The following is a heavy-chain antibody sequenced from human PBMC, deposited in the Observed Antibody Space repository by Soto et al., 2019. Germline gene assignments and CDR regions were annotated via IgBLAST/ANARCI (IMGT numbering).Heavy chain of an antibody. CDR3: VRDGTKTLRDWFDP. D-gene: IGHD1-1*01. J-gene: IGHJ5*02. CDR1: GASISGFY. Sequence: SETLSLTCTVSGASISGFYWSWIRKSAGKGLEWIGRIYATVTTDYNPSLKSRVMMSVDTSKKQFSLKLRSVTAADTAVYYCVRDGTKTLRDWFDPWGQGISVTVSS. CDR2: IYATVTT. V-gene: IGHV4-4*07.